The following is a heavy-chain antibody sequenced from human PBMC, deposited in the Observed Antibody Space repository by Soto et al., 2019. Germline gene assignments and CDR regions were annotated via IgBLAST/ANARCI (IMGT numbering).Heavy chain of an antibody. Sequence: SETLSLTCTVSGGSISSGDYYWSWIRQPPGMGLEWIGYIYYSGSTYYNPSLKSRVTISVDTSKNQFSLKLSSVTAADTAVYYCARDKNYYDSSGYPALDYWGQGTLVTVSS. CDR3: ARDKNYYDSSGYPALDY. CDR1: GGSISSGDYY. V-gene: IGHV4-30-4*01. CDR2: IYYSGST. D-gene: IGHD3-22*01. J-gene: IGHJ4*02.